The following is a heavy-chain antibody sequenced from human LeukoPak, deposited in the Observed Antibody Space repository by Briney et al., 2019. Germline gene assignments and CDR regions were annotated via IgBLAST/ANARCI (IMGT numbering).Heavy chain of an antibody. D-gene: IGHD2-8*02. Sequence: PSETLSLTCTVSGGSISSYYWSWLRQPPGKGLEWIGYIYYSGSTNYNPSLKSRVTISVDTSKNQFSLKLSPVTAADTAVYYCARGIRPWYYFDYWGQGTLVTVSS. CDR3: ARGIRPWYYFDY. V-gene: IGHV4-59*01. CDR2: IYYSGST. J-gene: IGHJ4*02. CDR1: GGSISSYY.